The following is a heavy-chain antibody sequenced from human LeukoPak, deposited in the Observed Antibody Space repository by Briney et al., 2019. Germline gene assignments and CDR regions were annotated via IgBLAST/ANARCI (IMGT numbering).Heavy chain of an antibody. CDR3: VRGAGRDGGY. CDR1: GASISSSY. D-gene: IGHD5-24*01. CDR2: IYYSGIT. J-gene: IGHJ4*02. Sequence: KLPETLSLTCTASGASISSSYWSWIRQPPGRGLEWIGYIYYSGITNYHPSLKSRVTISVDTSKNQFSLRLNSVTAADTAVYYCVRGAGRDGGYWGQGTLVTVSS. V-gene: IGHV4-59*01.